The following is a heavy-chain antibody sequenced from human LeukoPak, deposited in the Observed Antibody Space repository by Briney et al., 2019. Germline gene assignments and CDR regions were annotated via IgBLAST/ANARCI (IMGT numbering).Heavy chain of an antibody. CDR1: GYTFTSYD. CDR3: ARVLRDVTMIVVVDAFDI. CDR2: MNPNSGNT. D-gene: IGHD3-22*01. J-gene: IGHJ3*02. V-gene: IGHV1-8*03. Sequence: ASVKVSCKASGYTFTSYDINWVRQATGQGLEWMGWMNPNSGNTGYAQKFQGRVTITRNTSISTAYMELSSLRSEDTAVYYCARVLRDVTMIVVVDAFDIWGQGTMVTVSS.